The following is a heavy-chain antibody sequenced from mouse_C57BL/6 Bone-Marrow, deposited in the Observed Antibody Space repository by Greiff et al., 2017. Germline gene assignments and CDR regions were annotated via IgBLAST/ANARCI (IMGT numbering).Heavy chain of an antibody. D-gene: IGHD2-3*01. V-gene: IGHV2-6-1*01. CDR1: GFSLTSYG. CDR3: ARHGYYGYWYFDV. Sequence: VKLVESGPGLVAPSQSLSITCTVSGFSLTSYGVHWVRQPPGKGLEWLVVIWSDGSTTYNSAPKSRLSISKDNSKSQVFLKMNSLQTDDTAMYYCARHGYYGYWYFDVWGTGTTVTVSS. J-gene: IGHJ1*03. CDR2: IWSDGST.